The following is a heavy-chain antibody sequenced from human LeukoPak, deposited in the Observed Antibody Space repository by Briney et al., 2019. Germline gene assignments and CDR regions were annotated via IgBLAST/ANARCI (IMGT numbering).Heavy chain of an antibody. CDR2: INHSGST. V-gene: IGHV4-34*01. J-gene: IGHJ5*02. CDR1: GGSFSGYY. D-gene: IGHD3-16*01. Sequence: SETLSLTCAVYGGSFSGYYWSWIRQPPGKGLEWIGEINHSGSTNYNPSLKRRVTISVDTSKNQFSLKLSSVTAADTAVYYCARDGLGVHPGFDPWGQGTLVTVSS. CDR3: ARDGLGVHPGFDP.